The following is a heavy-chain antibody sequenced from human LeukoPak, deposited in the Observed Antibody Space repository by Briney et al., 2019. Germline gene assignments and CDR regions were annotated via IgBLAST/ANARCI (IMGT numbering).Heavy chain of an antibody. CDR3: AKAPYYYGSGSYSYYYFDY. CDR2: IKQDGSEK. D-gene: IGHD3-10*01. J-gene: IGHJ4*02. V-gene: IGHV3-7*01. CDR1: GFTFSSYW. Sequence: PGGSLRLSCAASGFTFSSYWMSWVRQAPGDGLEWVANIKQDGSEKYYVDSVKGRFTISRDNAKNSLYLQMNSLRADDTAVYYCAKAPYYYGSGSYSYYYFDYWGQGTLVTVSS.